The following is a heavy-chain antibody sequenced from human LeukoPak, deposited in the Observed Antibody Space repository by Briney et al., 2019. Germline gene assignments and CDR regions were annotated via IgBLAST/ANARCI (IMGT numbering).Heavy chain of an antibody. V-gene: IGHV1-18*01. CDR3: ARVLIESSGSYYYYGMDV. D-gene: IGHD6-19*01. CDR1: GYTFTSYG. J-gene: IGHJ6*02. CDR2: ISAYNGNT. Sequence: ASVKVSCKASGYTFTSYGISWVRQAPGQGLEWMGWISAYNGNTNYAQKLQGRVTMTTDTSTSTAYMEPRSLRSDDTAVYYCARVLIESSGSYYYYGMDVWGQGTTVTVSS.